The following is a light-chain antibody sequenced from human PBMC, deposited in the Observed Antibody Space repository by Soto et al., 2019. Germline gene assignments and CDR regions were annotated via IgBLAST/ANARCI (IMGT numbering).Light chain of an antibody. J-gene: IGLJ2*01. CDR3: TSYRSSSTPVV. V-gene: IGLV2-14*01. CDR1: SSDVGGYNY. Sequence: QSVLTQPASVSGSPGQSITVSCTGTSSDVGGYNYVSWYQQHPGKAPKLMIYEVTNRPSWVSNRFSGSKSGNTASLTISGLQAEDEADYYCTSYRSSSTPVVFGGGTKLTVL. CDR2: EVT.